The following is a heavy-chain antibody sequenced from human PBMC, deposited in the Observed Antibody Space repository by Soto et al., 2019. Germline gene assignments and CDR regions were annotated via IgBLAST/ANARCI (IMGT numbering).Heavy chain of an antibody. J-gene: IGHJ6*02. CDR1: GFTFDDYG. CDR3: ARARSIAARPYYYYVMDV. CDR2: INWNGGST. Sequence: EVQLVESGGGVVRPGGSLRLSCAASGFTFDDYGMSWVRQAPGKGLEWVSGINWNGGSTGYADSVKGRFTISRDNAKNSLYLQMNSLRAEDTALYYCARARSIAARPYYYYVMDVWGQGTTVTVSS. D-gene: IGHD6-6*01. V-gene: IGHV3-20*04.